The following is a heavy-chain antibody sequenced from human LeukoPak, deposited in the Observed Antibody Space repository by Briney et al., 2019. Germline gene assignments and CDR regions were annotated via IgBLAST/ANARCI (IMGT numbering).Heavy chain of an antibody. D-gene: IGHD1-26*01. J-gene: IGHJ3*02. CDR2: ITGSGRST. Sequence: PGGSLRLSCAASGFTFSNFGMSWVRQAPGKGLEWVSAITGSGRSTYYTDSVKGRFTISRDNSKNTLFLQMNNLRAEDTAVYYCAKDSGRSGAFDIWGQGTMVTVSS. CDR1: GFTFSNFG. CDR3: AKDSGRSGAFDI. V-gene: IGHV3-23*01.